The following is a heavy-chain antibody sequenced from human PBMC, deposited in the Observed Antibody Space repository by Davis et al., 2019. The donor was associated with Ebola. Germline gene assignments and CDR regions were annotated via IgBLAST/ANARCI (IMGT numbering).Heavy chain of an antibody. D-gene: IGHD3-3*01. V-gene: IGHV1-46*01. J-gene: IGHJ3*02. CDR1: GYTFTSYY. CDR2: INPSGGST. CDR3: ARAFGVVIPDAFDI. Sequence: ASVKVSCKASGYTFTSYYMHWVRQAPGQGLEWMGIINPSGGSTSYAQKFQGWVTMTRDTSASTAYMELSSLRSEDTAVYYCARAFGVVIPDAFDIWGQGTMVTVSS.